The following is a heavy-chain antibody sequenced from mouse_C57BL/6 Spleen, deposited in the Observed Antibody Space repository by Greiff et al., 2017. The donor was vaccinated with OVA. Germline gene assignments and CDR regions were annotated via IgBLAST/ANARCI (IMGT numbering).Heavy chain of an antibody. Sequence: EVQLVESGGGLVKPGGSLKLSCAASGFTFSDYGMHWVRQAPEKGLEWVAYISSGSSTIYYADTVKGRFTISRDNAKNTLFLQMTSLRSEDTAMYYCASTYYGNYPAWFAYWGQGTLVTVSA. CDR1: GFTFSDYG. CDR2: ISSGSSTI. V-gene: IGHV5-17*01. D-gene: IGHD2-10*01. J-gene: IGHJ3*01. CDR3: ASTYYGNYPAWFAY.